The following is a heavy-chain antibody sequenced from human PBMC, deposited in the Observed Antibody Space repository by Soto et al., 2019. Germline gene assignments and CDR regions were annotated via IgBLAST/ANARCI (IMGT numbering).Heavy chain of an antibody. J-gene: IGHJ4*02. V-gene: IGHV3-23*01. CDR3: AKALVPALTAKFGY. D-gene: IGHD5-18*01. Sequence: GGSLRLSCAASGFTFSSYAMSWVRQAPGKGLEWVSAISGSGGGTFYANSVKGRFTISRDNSGNTLHLQMSSLRVEDTALYYCAKALVPALTAKFGYWGQGTLVTVSS. CDR2: ISGSGGGT. CDR1: GFTFSSYA.